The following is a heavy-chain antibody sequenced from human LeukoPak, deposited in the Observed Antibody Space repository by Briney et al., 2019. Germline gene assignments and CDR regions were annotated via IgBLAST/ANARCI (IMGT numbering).Heavy chain of an antibody. J-gene: IGHJ4*02. D-gene: IGHD5-18*01. Sequence: GASVKVSCKASGYIFTGYYMHWVRQAPGQELGWMGRINPNSGGTNYAQKFQGRVTITADESTSTAYMELSSLRSEDTAVYYCASTVYSYGQYYFDYWGQGTLVTVSS. CDR2: INPNSGGT. CDR1: GYIFTGYY. CDR3: ASTVYSYGQYYFDY. V-gene: IGHV1/OR15-1*04.